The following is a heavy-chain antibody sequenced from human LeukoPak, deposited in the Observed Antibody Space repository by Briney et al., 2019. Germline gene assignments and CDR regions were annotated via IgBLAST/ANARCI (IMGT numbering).Heavy chain of an antibody. D-gene: IGHD3-9*01. V-gene: IGHV4-34*01. J-gene: IGHJ4*02. CDR1: GGSFSGYY. Sequence: SETLSLTCAVYGGSFSGYYWSWIRQPPGKGLEWTGEINHSGSTNYNPSLKSRVTISVDTSKNQFSLKLSSVTAADTAVYYCARGRTYYDILRRTVYLDYWGQGTLVTVSS. CDR2: INHSGST. CDR3: ARGRTYYDILRRTVYLDY.